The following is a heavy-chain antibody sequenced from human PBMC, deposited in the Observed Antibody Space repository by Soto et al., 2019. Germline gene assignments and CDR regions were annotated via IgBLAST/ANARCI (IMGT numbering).Heavy chain of an antibody. V-gene: IGHV5-51*01. Sequence: PGESLKISCEGSGYSFTSYWIGWVRQMPGKGLEWMGIIYPGDSDTRYSPSFQGQVTISADKSISTAYLQWSSLKASDTAMYYCARHGIYCSSTSCYLGPYYYYYGMDVWGQGTTVTVSS. CDR3: ARHGIYCSSTSCYLGPYYYYYGMDV. J-gene: IGHJ6*02. CDR1: GYSFTSYW. CDR2: IYPGDSDT. D-gene: IGHD2-2*01.